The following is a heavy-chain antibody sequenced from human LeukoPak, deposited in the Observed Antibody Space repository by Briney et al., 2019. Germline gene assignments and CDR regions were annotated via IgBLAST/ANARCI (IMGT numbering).Heavy chain of an antibody. CDR3: ARATQYSSSWYRSAFDI. J-gene: IGHJ3*02. V-gene: IGHV3-30-3*01. CDR1: GFTFSSYA. D-gene: IGHD6-13*01. CDR2: ISYDGSNK. Sequence: GGSLRLSCAASGFTFSSYAMHWVSQAPGKGLEWVAVISYDGSNKYYADSVKGRFTISRDNSKNTLYLQMNSLRAEDTAVYYCARATQYSSSWYRSAFDIWGQGTMVTDSS.